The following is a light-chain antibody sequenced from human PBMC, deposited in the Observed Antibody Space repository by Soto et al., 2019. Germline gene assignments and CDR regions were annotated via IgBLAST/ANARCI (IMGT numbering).Light chain of an antibody. CDR1: SSDVGAYNH. CDR2: DVS. V-gene: IGLV2-14*03. J-gene: IGLJ1*01. CDR3: SSYTTSTTYV. Sequence: QPALTQPASVSGSPGQSITISCTGTSSDVGAYNHVSWYQHHPGKAPKLMIYDVSNRPSGVSNRFSGSKSGNTASLTISGLQAEDEADYYCSSYTTSTTYVFGTGTKVTVL.